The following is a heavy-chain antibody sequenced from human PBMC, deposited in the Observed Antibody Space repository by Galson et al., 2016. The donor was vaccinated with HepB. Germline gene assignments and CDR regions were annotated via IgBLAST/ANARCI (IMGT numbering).Heavy chain of an antibody. Sequence: SLRLSCAVSGFNFNDFSMNWIRQAPGKGLEWLSYISGTGSRILYAVSVKGRFTISKDKAKLSLYLQMSSLRVEDTAVYYCARDLTPRGFSYSFWGQGTLVAVSS. CDR2: ISGTGSRI. V-gene: IGHV3-48*01. J-gene: IGHJ1*01. D-gene: IGHD3-10*01. CDR1: GFNFNDFS. CDR3: ARDLTPRGFSYSF.